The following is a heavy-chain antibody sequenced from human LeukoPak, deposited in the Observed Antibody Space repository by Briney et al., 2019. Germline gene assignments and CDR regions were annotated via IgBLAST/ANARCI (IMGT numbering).Heavy chain of an antibody. J-gene: IGHJ1*01. CDR3: AGRGHRYSRD. CDR2: ISDSGIT. CDR1: GDSISSGY. D-gene: IGHD2-15*01. V-gene: IGHV4-4*09. Sequence: PSETLSLTCTVSGDSISSGYWTWIRHSPGQGQEWIGYISDSGITDYNPSLNSRLTISVDTSNNQFSLNLNSVTAADTAVYYCAGRGHRYSRDWGQGILVTVSS.